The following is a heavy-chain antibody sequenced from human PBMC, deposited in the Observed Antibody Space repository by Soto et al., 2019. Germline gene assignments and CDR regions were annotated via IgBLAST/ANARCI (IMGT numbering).Heavy chain of an antibody. CDR2: INHSGST. J-gene: IGHJ6*02. V-gene: IGHV4-34*01. CDR1: GGSFSGYY. Sequence: QVQLQQWGAGRLKPSETLSLTCAVYGGSFSGYYWSWIRQPPGKGLEWIGEINHSGSTNYNPSLQSLVTISVDTSKNQFYLKLSSVTAADTAVYYCARVRRGTSYYYGMDVWGQGTTVTVSS. CDR3: ARVRRGTSYYYGMDV. D-gene: IGHD1-1*01.